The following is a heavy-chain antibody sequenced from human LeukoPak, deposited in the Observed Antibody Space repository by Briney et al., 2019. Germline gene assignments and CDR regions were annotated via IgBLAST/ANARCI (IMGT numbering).Heavy chain of an antibody. Sequence: SETLPLTCSVSGASISSQYWTWIRQPPGKGLEWIGYIYNSGSTNYNPSLKSRVTMSIDTSKNQFSLRLTSVTAADTAVYYCARRRIESMFNWFDPWGQGTLVIVSS. CDR1: GASISSQY. CDR3: ARRRIESMFNWFDP. CDR2: IYNSGST. V-gene: IGHV4-59*11. J-gene: IGHJ5*02. D-gene: IGHD2-21*01.